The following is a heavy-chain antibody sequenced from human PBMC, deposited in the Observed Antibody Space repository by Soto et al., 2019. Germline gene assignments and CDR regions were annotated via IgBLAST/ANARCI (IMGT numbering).Heavy chain of an antibody. CDR2: VNHGGST. CDR3: ARQWLVRSFDL. J-gene: IGHJ2*01. D-gene: IGHD6-19*01. CDR1: GGSFNAYY. V-gene: IGHV4-34*02. Sequence: VQLQQWGAGLFKPSETLSLTCAVYGGSFNAYYWSWIRQPPGQELEWIGEVNHGGSTTYNPSLKSRVTISGDTSQNQYSLKLSSMTAADTAVSYCARQWLVRSFDLWGLGTLLTVSS.